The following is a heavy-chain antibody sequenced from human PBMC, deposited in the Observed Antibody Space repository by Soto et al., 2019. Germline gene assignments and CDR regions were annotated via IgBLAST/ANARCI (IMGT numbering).Heavy chain of an antibody. J-gene: IGHJ1*01. CDR2: INPSGGST. Sequence: QVQLVQSGAEVKKPGASVKVSCKASGYTFTSYFVHWVRQAPGQGLEWMGIINPSGGSTTYAQKFQARVPMTRDTSTSTVYMELSSLRSEDTAVYYCARGSFLSVAGPNEYFQHWGQGTLVTVSS. CDR3: ARGSFLSVAGPNEYFQH. D-gene: IGHD6-19*01. CDR1: GYTFTSYF. V-gene: IGHV1-46*01.